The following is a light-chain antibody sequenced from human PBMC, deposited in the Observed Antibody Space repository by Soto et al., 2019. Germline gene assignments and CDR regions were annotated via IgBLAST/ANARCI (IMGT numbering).Light chain of an antibody. CDR1: QSVSSD. Sequence: EIVLTQSPGTLSLSPGERATLSVSASQSVSSDLAWYHQQPGQAPRLLIYGASTRATGIPARFSGSGSGTEFTLTISSLQSEDFAVYYCQQYNNWPQTFGQGTKVDIK. CDR3: QQYNNWPQT. V-gene: IGKV3-15*01. CDR2: GAS. J-gene: IGKJ1*01.